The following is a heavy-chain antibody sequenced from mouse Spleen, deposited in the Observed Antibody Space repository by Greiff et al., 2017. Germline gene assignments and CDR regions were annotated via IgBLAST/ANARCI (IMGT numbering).Heavy chain of an antibody. D-gene: IGHD2-1*01. Sequence: QVQLQQPGAELVRPGSSVKLSCKASGYTFTSYWMDWVKQRPGQGLEWIGNIYPSDSETHYNQKFKDKATLTVDKSSSTAYMQLSSLTSEDSAVYYCARSNYGNSRSMDYWGQGTSVTVSS. CDR3: ARSNYGNSRSMDY. J-gene: IGHJ4*01. CDR1: GYTFTSYW. CDR2: IYPSDSET. V-gene: IGHV1-61*01.